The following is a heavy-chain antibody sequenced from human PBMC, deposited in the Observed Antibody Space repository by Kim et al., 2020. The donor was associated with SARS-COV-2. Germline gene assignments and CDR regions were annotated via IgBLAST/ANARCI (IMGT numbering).Heavy chain of an antibody. V-gene: IGHV4-39*01. J-gene: IGHJ5*02. CDR2: IYYSGST. D-gene: IGHD2-2*01. CDR1: GGSISSSSYY. Sequence: SETLSLTCTVSGGSISSSSYYWGWIRQPPGKGLEWIGSIYYSGSTYYNPSLKSRVTISVDTSKNQFSLKLSSVTAADTAVYYCARHAPGIVVVPAARGWFDPWGQGTLVTVSS. CDR3: ARHAPGIVVVPAARGWFDP.